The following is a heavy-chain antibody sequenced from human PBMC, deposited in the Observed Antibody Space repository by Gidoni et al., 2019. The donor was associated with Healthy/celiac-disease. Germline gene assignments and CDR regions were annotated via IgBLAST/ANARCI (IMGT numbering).Heavy chain of an antibody. V-gene: IGHV1-69*01. CDR2: IIPIFGTA. J-gene: IGHJ6*02. Sequence: QVQRVQSGAEVTKPGSSVKVSCKASRGTVSTYAIRWVRQAPGQGLEWMGGIIPIFGTANYAQKFQGRVTITADESTSTAYMELSSLRSEDTAVYYCASSGQQLGPNYYYGMDVWGQGTTVTVSS. CDR3: ASSGQQLGPNYYYGMDV. D-gene: IGHD6-13*01. CDR1: RGTVSTYA.